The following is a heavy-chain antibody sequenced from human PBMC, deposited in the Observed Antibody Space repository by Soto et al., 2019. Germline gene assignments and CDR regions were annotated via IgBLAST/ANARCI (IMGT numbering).Heavy chain of an antibody. J-gene: IGHJ4*02. CDR3: ARVGATVTSQALGFDH. CDR1: GGSISSHY. V-gene: IGHV4-59*11. CDR2: LYYTGST. Sequence: SETLSLTCTVSGGSISSHYWSWVRQPPGKGLEWIGYLYYTGSTNYNASLRSQVTMSLDTSKNQFSLMLTSVTAADTAVYYCARVGATVTSQALGFDHWGQGILVTVSS. D-gene: IGHD4-17*01.